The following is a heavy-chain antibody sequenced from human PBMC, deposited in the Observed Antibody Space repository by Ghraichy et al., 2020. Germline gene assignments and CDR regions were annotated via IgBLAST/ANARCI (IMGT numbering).Heavy chain of an antibody. Sequence: GGSLRLSCAVSGLTFSSYALNWVRQAPGKGLEWVSLISGSGDNTYYADSVKGRFTISRDNSKNTLYLQMNSLRAEDTAVYYCAKAGPYCSSGNCYSGTANWFDPWGQGTLVTVSS. J-gene: IGHJ5*02. CDR3: AKAGPYCSSGNCYSGTANWFDP. CDR2: ISGSGDNT. D-gene: IGHD2-15*01. CDR1: GLTFSSYA. V-gene: IGHV3-23*01.